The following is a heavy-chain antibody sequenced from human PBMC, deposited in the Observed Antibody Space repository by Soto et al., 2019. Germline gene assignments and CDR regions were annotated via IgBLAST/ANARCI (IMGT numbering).Heavy chain of an antibody. CDR3: AKDWVGGSNRYPLDY. D-gene: IGHD4-4*01. J-gene: IGHJ4*02. CDR2: ISHGATRK. CDR1: RFTFSDYG. V-gene: IGHV3-30*18. Sequence: GGSLRLSCAASRFTFSDYGMHWVRQAPGKGLEWVAGISHGATRKSYSDSVKGRFIISRDNSKKMLYLQLNSLRREDTAVYYCAKDWVGGSNRYPLDYWGRGTLVTVSS.